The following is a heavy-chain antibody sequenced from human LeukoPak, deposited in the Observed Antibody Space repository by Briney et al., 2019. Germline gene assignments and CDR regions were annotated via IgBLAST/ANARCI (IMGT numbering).Heavy chain of an antibody. CDR3: ARGGVIAVAAASDY. V-gene: IGHV3-21*01. Sequence: KPGGSLRLSCAASGFTFSSYSMNWVRQAPGKGLEWVSSISSSSSYIYYADSVKGRFTISRDNAKNSLYLQMNSLRAEDTAVYYCARGGVIAVAAASDYWGQGTLVTVSS. CDR1: GFTFSSYS. D-gene: IGHD6-19*01. CDR2: ISSSSSYI. J-gene: IGHJ4*02.